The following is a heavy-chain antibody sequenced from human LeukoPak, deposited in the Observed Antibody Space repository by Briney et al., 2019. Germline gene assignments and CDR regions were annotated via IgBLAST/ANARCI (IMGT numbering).Heavy chain of an antibody. CDR3: ARELAAGTVGFDI. D-gene: IGHD1-1*01. J-gene: IGHJ3*02. CDR1: GYTFTDYY. CDR2: INPNSGGT. Sequence: GASVKVSCKASGYTFTDYYMHWVRQAPGQGLEWMGWINPNSGGTNYAQKFQGRVTMTRDTSISTDYMELSRLRSDDTAVYYCARELAAGTVGFDIWGHGTMVTFSS. V-gene: IGHV1-2*02.